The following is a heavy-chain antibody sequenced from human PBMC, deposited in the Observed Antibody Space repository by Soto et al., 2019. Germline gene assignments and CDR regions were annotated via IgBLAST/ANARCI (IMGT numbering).Heavy chain of an antibody. J-gene: IGHJ1*01. CDR1: GGSISSSSYY. CDR2: IYYSGST. V-gene: IGHV4-39*01. Sequence: SETLSLTCTVSGGSISSSSYYWGWIRQPPGKGLEWIGSIYYSGSTYYNPSLKSRVTISVDTSKNQFSLKLSSVTAADTAVYYCVWGGYYESSGYYKRPEYFQHWGQGTLVTVSS. D-gene: IGHD3-22*01. CDR3: VWGGYYESSGYYKRPEYFQH.